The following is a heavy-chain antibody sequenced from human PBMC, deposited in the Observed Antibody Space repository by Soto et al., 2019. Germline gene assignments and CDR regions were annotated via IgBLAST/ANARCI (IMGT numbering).Heavy chain of an antibody. CDR2: IHTGGKT. D-gene: IGHD3-10*01. Sequence: QLVESGGGLIQPGGSLRLSCAASGFTVTRNYMTWVRLTPGKGLECVSTIHTGGKTYYTDAVKSRFTVSRDESKNTLHLQMNTLRVEDTAVDYCATGGSKRVRGAIVEVFHLEFWGRGPVVTVSS. V-gene: IGHV3-53*02. J-gene: IGHJ4*02. CDR1: GFTVTRNY. CDR3: ATGGSKRVRGAIVEVFHLEF.